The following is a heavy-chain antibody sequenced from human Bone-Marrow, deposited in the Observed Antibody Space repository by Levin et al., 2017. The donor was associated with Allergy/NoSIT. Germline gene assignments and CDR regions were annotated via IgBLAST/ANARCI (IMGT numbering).Heavy chain of an antibody. CDR3: VKDTLSDTAMVPDS. Sequence: SGGSLRLSCVGSGFTFDSYAMHWVRQAPGKGLEWVSGISWNSGSISYADSVKGRFSISRDSAKNSVYLQMNSLRTEDTAFYYCVKDTLSDTAMVPDSWGQGTLVTVSS. CDR1: GFTFDSYA. D-gene: IGHD5-18*01. V-gene: IGHV3-9*01. CDR2: ISWNSGSI. J-gene: IGHJ5*02.